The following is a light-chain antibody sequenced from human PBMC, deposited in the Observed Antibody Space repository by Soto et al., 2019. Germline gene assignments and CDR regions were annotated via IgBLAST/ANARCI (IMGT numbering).Light chain of an antibody. V-gene: IGKV1-9*01. J-gene: IGKJ4*01. Sequence: DIQLTQSPSFLSASVGDRVTISCRASKGINSFLAWYQQKPGKAPNLLISAASTLRAGVPSRFSGSGSGTEFTLTNSSLQPEDFATYYCQHLNTYPLTFGGGTKV. CDR1: KGINSF. CDR3: QHLNTYPLT. CDR2: AAS.